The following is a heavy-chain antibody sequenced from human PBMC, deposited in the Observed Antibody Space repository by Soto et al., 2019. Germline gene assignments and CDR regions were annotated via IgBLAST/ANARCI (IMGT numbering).Heavy chain of an antibody. CDR1: GVSDSGDY. CDR2: INHSGST. Sequence: PSGTLSLTCPLYGVSDSGDYWSWMRHPPEKELEWSGEINHSGSTNYNPSLKSRVTISVDTSKNQFSLKLSSVTAADTAVYYCARGYMSYYYYGMDVWGQGTTVTVSS. V-gene: IGHV4-34*01. CDR3: ARGYMSYYYYGMDV. J-gene: IGHJ6*02.